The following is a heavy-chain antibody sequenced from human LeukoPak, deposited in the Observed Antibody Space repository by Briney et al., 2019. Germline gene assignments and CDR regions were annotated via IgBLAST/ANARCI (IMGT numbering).Heavy chain of an antibody. D-gene: IGHD3-3*01. CDR3: AKDRLITVPKLEDDVFDI. Sequence: GRSLRLSCAASGFTFSTFSMYWVRQAPGKGLEWVALISYDGDNKYYADSVKGRFTISRDDSKNTLYLQMNSLRTEDTALYYCAKDRLITVPKLEDDVFDIWGQGTMVTVSS. J-gene: IGHJ3*02. CDR2: ISYDGDNK. CDR1: GFTFSTFS. V-gene: IGHV3-30-3*01.